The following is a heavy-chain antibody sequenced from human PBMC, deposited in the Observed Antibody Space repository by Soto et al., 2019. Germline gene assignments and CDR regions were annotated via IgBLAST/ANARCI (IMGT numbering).Heavy chain of an antibody. CDR3: ARRYSSGWGDYYYYGMDV. D-gene: IGHD6-19*01. J-gene: IGHJ6*02. CDR2: ISYDGSNK. V-gene: IGHV3-30-3*01. CDR1: GFTFSSYA. Sequence: PGGSLRLSCAASGFTFSSYAMHWVRQAPGKGLEWVAVISYDGSNKYYADSVKGRFTISRDNSKNTLYLQMNSLRAEDTAVYYCARRYSSGWGDYYYYGMDVWGQGTTVTVSS.